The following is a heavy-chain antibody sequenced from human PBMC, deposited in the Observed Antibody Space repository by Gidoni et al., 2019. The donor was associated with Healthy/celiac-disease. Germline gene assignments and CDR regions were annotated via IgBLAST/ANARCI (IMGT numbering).Heavy chain of an antibody. D-gene: IGHD3-22*01. CDR2: INPSGGST. CDR1: GYTFTSYY. CDR3: AREREGGYSSGYYLADY. J-gene: IGHJ4*02. V-gene: IGHV1-46*01. Sequence: QVQLVQSGAEVKKPGASVKVSCKASGYTFTSYYMHWVRQAPGQGLEWMGIINPSGGSTSYAQKFQGRVTMTRDTSTSTVYMELSSLRSEDTAVYYCAREREGGYSSGYYLADYWGQGTLVTVSS.